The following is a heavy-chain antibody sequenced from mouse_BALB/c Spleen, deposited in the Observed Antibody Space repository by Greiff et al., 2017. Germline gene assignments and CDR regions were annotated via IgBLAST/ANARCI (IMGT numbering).Heavy chain of an antibody. J-gene: IGHJ4*01. CDR1: GFSLTSYD. CDR2: IWTGGGT. V-gene: IGHV2-9-2*01. CDR3: VRDRGGQGYAMDY. Sequence: QVQLKESGPGLVAPSQSLSITCTVSGFSLTSYDISWIRQPPGKGLEWLGVIWTGGGTNYNSAFMSRLSISKDNSKSQVFLKMNSLQTDDTAIYYCVRDRGGQGYAMDYWGQGTSVTVSS. D-gene: IGHD3-3*01.